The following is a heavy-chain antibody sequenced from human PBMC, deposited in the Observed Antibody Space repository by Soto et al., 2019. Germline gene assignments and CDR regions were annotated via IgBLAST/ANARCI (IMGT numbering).Heavy chain of an antibody. V-gene: IGHV3-9*01. CDR1: GFTFDDYA. Sequence: EVQLVESGGGLVQPGRSLRLSCAASGFTFDDYAMHWVRQAPGKGLEWVSGISWNSGSIGYADSVKGRFTISRDNAKNSLYLQMNSLRAEDTALYYCAKDSYYYGSGSYNGMDVW. CDR3: AKDSYYYGSGSYNGMDV. CDR2: ISWNSGSI. J-gene: IGHJ6*01. D-gene: IGHD3-10*01.